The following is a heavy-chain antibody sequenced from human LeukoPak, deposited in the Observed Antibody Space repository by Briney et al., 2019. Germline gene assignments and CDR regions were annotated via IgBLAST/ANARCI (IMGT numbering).Heavy chain of an antibody. Sequence: GSLRLSCAAPGFTFYTYGMHWVRPAPGKGLEYISGIGPDGGTTYYANSVKGRFTISRDNSKSMVYLQMDSLTADDVAVYDCARGAQLTDYWGQGTLVTVSS. V-gene: IGHV3-64*01. CDR2: IGPDGGTT. J-gene: IGHJ4*02. CDR3: ARGAQLTDY. D-gene: IGHD6-13*01. CDR1: GFTFYTYG.